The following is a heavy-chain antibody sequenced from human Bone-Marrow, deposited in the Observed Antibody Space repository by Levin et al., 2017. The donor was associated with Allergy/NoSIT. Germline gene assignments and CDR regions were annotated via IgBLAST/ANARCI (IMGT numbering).Heavy chain of an antibody. CDR1: GFTISDYY. CDR3: ARESGQLGYYNYYGMDV. J-gene: IGHJ6*02. Sequence: GESLKISCAASGFTISDYYMSWIRQAPGKGLEWVSYIRSSSSYTNHADFVEGRFTISRDNAKNSLFLQMNSLSAEDTAVYYCARESGQLGYYNYYGMDVWGQGTTVTVSS. CDR2: IRSSSSYT. V-gene: IGHV3-11*05. D-gene: IGHD6-13*01.